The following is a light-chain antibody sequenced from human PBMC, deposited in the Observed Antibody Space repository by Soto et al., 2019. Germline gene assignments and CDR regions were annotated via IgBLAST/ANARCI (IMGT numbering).Light chain of an antibody. CDR1: SSDVGGYNY. V-gene: IGLV2-8*01. CDR2: EVT. J-gene: IGLJ2*01. CDR3: SSYAGTKNVV. Sequence: QSALTQPPSASGSPGQSVTIPCTGTSSDVGGYNYVSWYQHHPGKAPKLMIYEVTKRPSGVPDRFSGSKSGNTASLTVSGLQVEDEADYYCSSYAGTKNVVFGGGTKLTVL.